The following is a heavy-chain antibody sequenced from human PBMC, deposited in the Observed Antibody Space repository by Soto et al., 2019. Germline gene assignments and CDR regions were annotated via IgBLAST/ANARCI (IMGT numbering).Heavy chain of an antibody. V-gene: IGHV5-51*01. J-gene: IGHJ5*02. CDR1: GYSFTSYW. Sequence: LKISCKGSGYSFTSYWIGWVRQMPGKGLEWMGIIYPGDSDTRYSPSFQGQVTISADKSISTAYLQWSSLKASDTAMYYCARAIQLWATYNWFDPWGQGTLVTVSS. D-gene: IGHD5-18*01. CDR3: ARAIQLWATYNWFDP. CDR2: IYPGDSDT.